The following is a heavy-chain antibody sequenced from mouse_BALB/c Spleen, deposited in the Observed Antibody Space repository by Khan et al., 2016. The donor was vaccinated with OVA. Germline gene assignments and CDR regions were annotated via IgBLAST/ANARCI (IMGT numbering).Heavy chain of an antibody. CDR3: ARTARIKY. J-gene: IGHJ2*01. D-gene: IGHD1-2*01. CDR2: ISYSGST. Sequence: QLEESGPGLVKPSQSLSLTCTVTGYSITSGYGWNWIRQFPGNKLEWMSYISYSGSTNYNPSLKSRISITRDTSKNQFFLQLNSVTTEDTATYYCARTARIKYWGQSTTLTVSS. V-gene: IGHV3-2*02. CDR1: GYSITSGYG.